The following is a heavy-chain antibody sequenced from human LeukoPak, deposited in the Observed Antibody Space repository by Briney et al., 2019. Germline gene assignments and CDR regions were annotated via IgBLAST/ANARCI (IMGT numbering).Heavy chain of an antibody. CDR3: ARGLRGYRFGPFDY. CDR2: IYYGGNT. V-gene: IGHV4-39*07. J-gene: IGHJ4*02. D-gene: IGHD5-18*01. CDR1: GGSISSSTYF. Sequence: SETLSLTCTVSGGSISSSTYFWGWIRQPPGKGLEWIGSIYYGGNTYYNPSLKSRVTISVDTSKNQFSLELSSVTAADAAVYYCARGLRGYRFGPFDYWGQGTLVPVSS.